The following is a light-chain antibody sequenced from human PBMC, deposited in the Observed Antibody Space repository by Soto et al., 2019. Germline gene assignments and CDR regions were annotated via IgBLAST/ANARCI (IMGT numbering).Light chain of an antibody. CDR3: SSYTWSYTYV. CDR1: RSDVGAYNY. V-gene: IGLV2-14*01. CDR2: DVT. Sequence: QLVLTQPASVSGSPGQSITISCTGTRSDVGAYNYVSWYQQYPGKAPKLIIYDVTNRPSGVSNRFSGSKSGNTASLTISGLQAEDEADYYCSSYTWSYTYVFGTGTKLTVL. J-gene: IGLJ1*01.